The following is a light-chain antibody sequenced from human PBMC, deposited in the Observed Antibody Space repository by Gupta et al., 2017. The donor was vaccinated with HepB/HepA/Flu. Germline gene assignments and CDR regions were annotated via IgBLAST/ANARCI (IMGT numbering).Light chain of an antibody. J-gene: IGLJ2*01. CDR2: EVS. V-gene: IGLV2-23*02. CDR1: SSDVGTYNL. CDR3: CSYECSSTP. Sequence: QSALTQPSSVSGSPGQSITISCTGTSSDVGTYNLVSWYQQHPGKAPKRRIYEVSKRPSGVSNRFSGSKSGNKAFMTISGLQAEDEADDYRCSYECSSTPFGGGTKLTVL.